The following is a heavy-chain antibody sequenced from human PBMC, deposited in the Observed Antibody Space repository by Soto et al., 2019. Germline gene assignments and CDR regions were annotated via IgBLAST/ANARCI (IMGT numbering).Heavy chain of an antibody. CDR2: INHSGST. CDR3: ARRSGSRPFDY. CDR1: GGSFSGYY. Sequence: ETLSLTCAVYGGSFSGYYWSWIRQPPGKGLEWIGEINHSGSTNYNPPLKSRVTISVDTSKNQFSLKLSSVTAADTAVYYCARRSGSRPFDYWGQGTLVTVSS. D-gene: IGHD3-10*01. V-gene: IGHV4-34*01. J-gene: IGHJ4*02.